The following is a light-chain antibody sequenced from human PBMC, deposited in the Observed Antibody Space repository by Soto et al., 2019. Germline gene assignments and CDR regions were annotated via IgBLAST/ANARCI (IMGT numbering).Light chain of an antibody. CDR1: QSVSSN. J-gene: IGKJ4*01. Sequence: EVVMTQSPATLSVSPGERATLSCRASQSVSSNLAWYQQKPGQAPRLLIYGASTRATGIPARFSGSGSGTEFTLTITSLQSEDFAVYYCQHYGRSPLTFGGGTKVDIK. CDR3: QHYGRSPLT. CDR2: GAS. V-gene: IGKV3-15*01.